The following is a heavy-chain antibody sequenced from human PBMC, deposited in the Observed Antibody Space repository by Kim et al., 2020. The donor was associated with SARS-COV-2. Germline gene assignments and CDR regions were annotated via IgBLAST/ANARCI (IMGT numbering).Heavy chain of an antibody. Sequence: ASVKVSCKASGYTFTGYYMHWVRQAPGQGLEWMGRINPNSGGTNYAQKFQGRVTMTRDTSISTAYMELSRLRSDDTAVYYCARDRLQQLVPEDYYYYGMDVRGQGTTVTVSS. J-gene: IGHJ6*02. CDR3: ARDRLQQLVPEDYYYYGMDV. CDR1: GYTFTGYY. CDR2: INPNSGGT. D-gene: IGHD6-13*01. V-gene: IGHV1-2*06.